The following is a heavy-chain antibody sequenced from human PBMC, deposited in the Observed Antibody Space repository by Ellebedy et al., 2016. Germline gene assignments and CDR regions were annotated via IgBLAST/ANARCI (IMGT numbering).Heavy chain of an antibody. CDR1: GFNFHEYT. J-gene: IGHJ4*02. Sequence: GESLKISXAASGFNFHEYTMHWFRQAPGKGLEWVSLISWNGGSTYYADSVKGRFTISRDKSRNSLYLQMDTLRTEDTALYYCAKDRYDFWSGYYLTDDWGQGTLVTVSS. D-gene: IGHD3-3*01. CDR3: AKDRYDFWSGYYLTDD. V-gene: IGHV3-43*01. CDR2: ISWNGGST.